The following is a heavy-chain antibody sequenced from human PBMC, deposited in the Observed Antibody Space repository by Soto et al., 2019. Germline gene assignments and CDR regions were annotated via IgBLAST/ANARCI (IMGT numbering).Heavy chain of an antibody. V-gene: IGHV3-43*01. CDR1: GFNFDDYT. Sequence: PGGSLRLACVAFGFNFDDYTMHLVRQAPGKGLEWVSLINWDGSDTYYADSVKGRFTISRDNSKKSLYLQMNSLRTEDTALYYCAKDIASSSSPAWGQGNLVTVSA. D-gene: IGHD6-6*01. CDR3: AKDIASSSSPA. J-gene: IGHJ5*02. CDR2: INWDGSDT.